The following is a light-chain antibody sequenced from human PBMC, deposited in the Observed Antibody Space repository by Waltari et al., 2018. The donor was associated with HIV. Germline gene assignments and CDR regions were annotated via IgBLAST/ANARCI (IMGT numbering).Light chain of an antibody. V-gene: IGLV2-11*01. J-gene: IGLJ2*01. CDR1: SSDVGGYNY. Sequence: QSALTQPRSLSGSPGQSVTISCTGTSSDVGGYNYVSWYQQHPGKAPKVMIYDVSKRPSGVPDRFSGSKSGNTASLTISGLQAEDEADYYCCSYAGSYTGVFGGGTKLTVL. CDR3: CSYAGSYTGV. CDR2: DVS.